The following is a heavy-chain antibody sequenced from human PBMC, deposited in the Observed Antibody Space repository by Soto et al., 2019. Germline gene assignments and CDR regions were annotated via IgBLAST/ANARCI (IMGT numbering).Heavy chain of an antibody. CDR3: ARGHLGITTTGTWYDFDY. J-gene: IGHJ4*02. Sequence: SETLSLTCTVSGDSISSYYWTWIRQPPGKGLEYIGYIYYSGRTYYNPSLKSRVTISVDTSKNQFSLKLSSVTAADTAVYYCARGHLGITTTGTWYDFDYWGQGTLVTVSS. CDR2: IYYSGRT. V-gene: IGHV4-59*01. CDR1: GDSISSYY. D-gene: IGHD2-15*01.